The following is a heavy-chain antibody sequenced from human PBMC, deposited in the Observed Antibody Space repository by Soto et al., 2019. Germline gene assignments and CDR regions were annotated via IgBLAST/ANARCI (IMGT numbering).Heavy chain of an antibody. Sequence: EVQLVESGGGLAQPGVSLRLSCVASGFTFSNYWMHWVRQVPGKGLEWFSRIDSYGRLTSQVDSLEGRFTISRDNAKNTLFLQMNSLRAEDPAVYYCARGWVEGLSRQPPAEYWGQGTLVTVSS. V-gene: IGHV3-74*01. CDR2: IDSYGRLT. CDR1: GFTFSNYW. D-gene: IGHD3-3*01. J-gene: IGHJ4*02. CDR3: ARGWVEGLSRQPPAEY.